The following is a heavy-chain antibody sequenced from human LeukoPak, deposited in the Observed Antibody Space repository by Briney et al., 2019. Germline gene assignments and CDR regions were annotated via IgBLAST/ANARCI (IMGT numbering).Heavy chain of an antibody. CDR2: IRSKANSYAT. Sequence: GGSLRLSCAASGFTFSGSAMHWVRQASGKGLEWVGRIRSKANSYATAYAASVKGRFTISRDDSKNTAYLQMNSLRAEDTAVYYCARDLGPYDSSGYFDYWGQGTLVTVSS. J-gene: IGHJ4*02. CDR3: ARDLGPYDSSGYFDY. CDR1: GFTFSGSA. V-gene: IGHV3-73*01. D-gene: IGHD3-22*01.